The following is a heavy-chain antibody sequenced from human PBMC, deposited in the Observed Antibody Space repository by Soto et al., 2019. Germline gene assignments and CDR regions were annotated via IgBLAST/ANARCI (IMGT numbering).Heavy chain of an antibody. Sequence: QLQLQESGSGLVKPSQTLSLTCAVSGGSISSGGYSWSWIRQPPGKGLEWIGYIYHSGSTYYNPCRKSRVTMSVDRSKNQFSLKLSAVTAADTAVYYCARGLAVAFDYWGQGTLVTVSS. CDR2: IYHSGST. V-gene: IGHV4-30-2*01. CDR1: GGSISSGGYS. D-gene: IGHD6-19*01. CDR3: ARGLAVAFDY. J-gene: IGHJ4*02.